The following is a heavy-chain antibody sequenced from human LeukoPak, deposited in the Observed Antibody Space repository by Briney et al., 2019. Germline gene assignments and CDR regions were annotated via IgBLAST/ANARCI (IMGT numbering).Heavy chain of an antibody. V-gene: IGHV4-39*07. Sequence: SETLSLACNVSGGSITTSSYYWGWIRQPPGKGLEWIARIYSSGYTYYNPSLKSRGTISVDTSKNQFSLKLTSVTAADTAVYYCAGSDLTQDYWDYWGQGTLVTVST. D-gene: IGHD2-15*01. CDR2: IYSSGYT. J-gene: IGHJ4*02. CDR1: GGSITTSSYY. CDR3: AGSDLTQDYWDY.